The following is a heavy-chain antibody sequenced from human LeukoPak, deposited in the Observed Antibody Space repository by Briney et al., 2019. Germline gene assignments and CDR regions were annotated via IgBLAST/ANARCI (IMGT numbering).Heavy chain of an antibody. D-gene: IGHD5-24*01. CDR1: GFTFSSYS. CDR3: ARDRRRDGYNFRGY. Sequence: SGGSLRLSCAASGFTFSSYSMNWVRRAPGKGLEWVSYISSSSSTIYYADSVKGRFTISRDNAKNSLYLQMNSLRDEDTAVYYCARDRRRDGYNFRGYWGQGTLVTVSS. J-gene: IGHJ4*02. CDR2: ISSSSSTI. V-gene: IGHV3-48*02.